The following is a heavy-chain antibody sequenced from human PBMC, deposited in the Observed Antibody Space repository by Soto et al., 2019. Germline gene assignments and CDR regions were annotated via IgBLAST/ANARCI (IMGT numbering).Heavy chain of an antibody. V-gene: IGHV3-33*01. J-gene: IGHJ3*02. CDR1: GFTFNSYG. CDR3: ARDPPYDDRGHDAFDT. CDR2: IWSDGRNK. D-gene: IGHD3-9*01. Sequence: QVRLVESGGGVVQPGRSLRLSCAASGFTFNSYGMHWVRQAPGKGLEWVAVIWSDGRNKYNADSVKGRFTISRDNSKNTLYLQMNSLRVEDTALYYCARDPPYDDRGHDAFDTWGQGTMVTVSS.